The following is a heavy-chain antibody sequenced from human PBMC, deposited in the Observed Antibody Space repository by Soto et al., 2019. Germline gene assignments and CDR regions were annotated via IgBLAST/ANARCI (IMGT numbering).Heavy chain of an antibody. CDR2: IRRNAYGGTT. D-gene: IGHD3-16*01. CDR1: GFTFGDYA. V-gene: IGHV3-49*04. Sequence: LRLSCTTSGFTFGDYALSWVRQAPGKGLEWVGFIRRNAYGGTTDYAASVKGRFTISRDDSKSIAYLQMNSLRTEDTALYYCTRASSLDFDFWGQGTLVTVSS. J-gene: IGHJ4*02. CDR3: TRASSLDFDF.